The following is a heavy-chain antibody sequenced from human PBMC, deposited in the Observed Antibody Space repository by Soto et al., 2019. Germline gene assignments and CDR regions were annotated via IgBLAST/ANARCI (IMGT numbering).Heavy chain of an antibody. CDR2: IRRNAYGGTT. D-gene: IGHD3-16*01. CDR1: GFTFGDYA. V-gene: IGHV3-49*04. Sequence: LRLSCTTSGFTFGDYALSWVRQAPGKGLEWVGFIRRNAYGGTTDYAASVKGRFTISRDDSKSIAYLQMNSLRTEDTALYYCTRASSLDFDFWGQGTLVTVSS. J-gene: IGHJ4*02. CDR3: TRASSLDFDF.